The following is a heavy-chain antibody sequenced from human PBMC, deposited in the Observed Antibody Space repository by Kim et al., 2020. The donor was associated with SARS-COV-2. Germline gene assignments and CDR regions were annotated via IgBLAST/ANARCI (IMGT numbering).Heavy chain of an antibody. CDR3: ARRVVVAATGDHFDY. J-gene: IGHJ4*02. Sequence: PARKGRVTISVDTSKNQFSLKRSSVTAADTAVYYCARRVVVAATGDHFDYWGQGTLVTVSS. V-gene: IGHV4-39*01. D-gene: IGHD2-15*01.